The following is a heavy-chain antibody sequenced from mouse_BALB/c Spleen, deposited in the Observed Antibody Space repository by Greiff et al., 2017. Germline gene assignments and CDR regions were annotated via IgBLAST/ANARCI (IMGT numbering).Heavy chain of an antibody. V-gene: IGHV1S22*01. Sequence: LQQPGSELVRPGASVKLSCKASGYTFTSYWMHWVKQRPGQGLEWIGNIYPGSGSTNYDEKFKSKATLTVDTSSSTTYMQLSSLTSEDSAVYYCTGRDYYWGQGTTLTVSS. CDR1: GYTFTSYW. J-gene: IGHJ2*01. CDR3: TGRDYY. CDR2: IYPGSGST. D-gene: IGHD1-1*02.